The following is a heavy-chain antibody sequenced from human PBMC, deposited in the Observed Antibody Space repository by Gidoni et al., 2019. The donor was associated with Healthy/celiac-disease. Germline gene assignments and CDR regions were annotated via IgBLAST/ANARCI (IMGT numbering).Heavy chain of an antibody. CDR1: GFTFSSYG. J-gene: IGHJ4*02. D-gene: IGHD1-26*01. Sequence: QVPLVESGGGVVQPGRSLGLSCAASGFTFSSYGMHLVRQAPGKGLEWVAVISYDGSNKYYADSVKGRFTISRDNSKNTLYLQMNSLRAEDTAVYYCAKDRDFGWELQYYFDYWGQGTLVTVSS. CDR2: ISYDGSNK. CDR3: AKDRDFGWELQYYFDY. V-gene: IGHV3-30*18.